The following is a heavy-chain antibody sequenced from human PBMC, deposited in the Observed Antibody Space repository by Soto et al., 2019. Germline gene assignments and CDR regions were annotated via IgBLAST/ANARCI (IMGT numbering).Heavy chain of an antibody. CDR1: GFTVGDYY. D-gene: IGHD3-22*01. CDR2: ISSSSSYT. CDR3: ARERSYYDSSGPEDY. J-gene: IGHJ4*02. Sequence: GGSLRLGCAASGFTVGDYYMSWIRQAPGKGLEWVSYISSSSSYTNYADSVKGRFTISRDNAKNSLYLQMNSLRAEDTAVYYCARERSYYDSSGPEDYWGQGTLVTVSS. V-gene: IGHV3-11*06.